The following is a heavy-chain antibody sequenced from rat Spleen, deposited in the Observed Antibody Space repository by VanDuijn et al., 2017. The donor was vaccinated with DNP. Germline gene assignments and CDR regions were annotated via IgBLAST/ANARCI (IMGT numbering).Heavy chain of an antibody. CDR3: ARDAGGPFDY. D-gene: IGHD1-11*01. CDR1: GFSFSDYY. V-gene: IGHV5-22*01. J-gene: IGHJ2*01. CDR2: ISFEGSST. Sequence: EVQLVESGGGLVQPGRSLKLSCAASGFSFSDYYMAWVRQAPTKGLELVTYISFEGSSTYFGDSVKGRFTISRDNAKNTLQLQMNNLRSEDTATYYCARDAGGPFDYWGQGVMVTVSS.